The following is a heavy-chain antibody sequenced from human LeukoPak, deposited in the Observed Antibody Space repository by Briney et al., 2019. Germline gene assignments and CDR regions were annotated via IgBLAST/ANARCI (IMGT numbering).Heavy chain of an antibody. Sequence: ASVKVSCKASGYTFSNYGMSWVRQAPGHGLEWMGWISGFNGHTKYSQKPQGRVTMTTDTSTNTAYMEVRSLRSDDTAVYYCARAWLRRKYYYYMDVWGKGTTVTVSS. CDR1: GYTFSNYG. D-gene: IGHD5-12*01. V-gene: IGHV1-18*04. J-gene: IGHJ6*03. CDR3: ARAWLRRKYYYYMDV. CDR2: ISGFNGHT.